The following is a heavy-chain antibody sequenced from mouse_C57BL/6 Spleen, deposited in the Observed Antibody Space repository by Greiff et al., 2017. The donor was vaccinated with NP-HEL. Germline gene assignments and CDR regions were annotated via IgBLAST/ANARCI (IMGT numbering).Heavy chain of an antibody. CDR2: IYPGDGDT. Sequence: VKLVESGAELVKPGASVKISCKASGYAFSSYWMNWVKQRPGKGLEWIGQIYPGDGDTNYNGKFKGKATLTADKSSSTAYIQLSSLTSEDSAVYFCARDLYNNFYFDYWGQGTTLTVSS. D-gene: IGHD2-5*01. CDR3: ARDLYNNFYFDY. V-gene: IGHV1-80*01. CDR1: GYAFSSYW. J-gene: IGHJ2*01.